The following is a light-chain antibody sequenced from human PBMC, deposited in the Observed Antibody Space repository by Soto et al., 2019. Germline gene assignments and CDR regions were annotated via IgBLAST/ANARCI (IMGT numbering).Light chain of an antibody. Sequence: SYELTQPPSVSVSPGQTASISCSGDKLGDKYASWYQQKAGQSPVLVIYEDNRRPSGIPERFSGSNSGSTATLIIRGTQAMDEADYYCQAWDNNIVVFGGGTQLTVL. CDR2: EDN. J-gene: IGLJ2*01. CDR3: QAWDNNIVV. V-gene: IGLV3-1*01. CDR1: KLGDKY.